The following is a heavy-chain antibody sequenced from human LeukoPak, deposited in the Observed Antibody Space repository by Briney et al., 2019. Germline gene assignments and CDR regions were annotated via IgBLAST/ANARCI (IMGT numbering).Heavy chain of an antibody. J-gene: IGHJ6*03. D-gene: IGHD4-17*01. Sequence: PGGSLRLSCAASGFTFSSYEMNWVRQAPGKGLEWVSYISSGGSTIYYADSVKGRFTISRDNAKKSLFLQMNSLRAEDTAVYYCARDYGDYEPGRHHYYYYYMDVWGKGTTVTVSS. CDR2: ISSGGSTI. CDR3: ARDYGDYEPGRHHYYYYYMDV. V-gene: IGHV3-48*03. CDR1: GFTFSSYE.